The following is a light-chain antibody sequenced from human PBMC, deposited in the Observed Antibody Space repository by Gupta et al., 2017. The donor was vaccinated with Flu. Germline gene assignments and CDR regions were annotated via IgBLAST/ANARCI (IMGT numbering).Light chain of an antibody. Sequence: DIQMTQSPSTLSASVGDRVTITCRASQSIDIWLAWFKKKPGKAPKPLIYKASHLESGVPSRFSGGGAGIEFSLTISILHPDDFATYYCQQYGGDPWTFGQGTKVEIK. CDR1: QSIDIW. CDR3: QQYGGDPWT. V-gene: IGKV1-5*03. J-gene: IGKJ1*01. CDR2: KAS.